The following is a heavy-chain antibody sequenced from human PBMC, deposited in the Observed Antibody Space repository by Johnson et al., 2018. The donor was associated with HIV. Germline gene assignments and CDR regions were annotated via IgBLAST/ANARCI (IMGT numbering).Heavy chain of an antibody. V-gene: IGHV3-66*01. D-gene: IGHD6-13*01. CDR1: GFTVSSNY. J-gene: IGHJ3*02. CDR2: IYSGGST. Sequence: VQLVESGGGLVQPGGSLRLSCAASGFTVSSNYMSWVRQAPGKGLEWVSVIYSGGSTYYAGSVKGRFTISRDNSKNTLYLQMNSLRVEDTAVYYCARDGESQQLPLGDAFDIWGQGTVVTVSS. CDR3: ARDGESQQLPLGDAFDI.